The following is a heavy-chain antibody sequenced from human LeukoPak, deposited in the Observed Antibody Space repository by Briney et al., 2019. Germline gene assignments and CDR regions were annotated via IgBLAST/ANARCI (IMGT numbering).Heavy chain of an antibody. D-gene: IGHD6-13*01. Sequence: GESLKISCKASGYSFTTYWIGWVRQMPGKGLEWMGIIYPADSTAHYSPSFQGQVTISVDKSISTAYLQWSSLKASDTAMYYCARHVAAAADPYYFDYWGQGTLVTVSS. CDR2: IYPADSTA. V-gene: IGHV5-51*01. J-gene: IGHJ4*02. CDR1: GYSFTTYW. CDR3: ARHVAAAADPYYFDY.